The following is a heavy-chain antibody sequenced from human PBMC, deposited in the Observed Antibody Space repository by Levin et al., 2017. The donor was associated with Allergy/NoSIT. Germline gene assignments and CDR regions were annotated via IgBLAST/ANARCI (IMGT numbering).Heavy chain of an antibody. V-gene: IGHV3-30*18. J-gene: IGHJ6*03. D-gene: IGHD2-2*01. CDR3: AKDMGYCSSTSCYYYYYYMDV. CDR1: GFTFSSYG. Sequence: LAGGSLRLSCAASGFTFSSYGMHWVRQAPGKGLEWVAVISYDGSNKYYADSVKGRFTISRDNSKNTLYLQMNSLRAEDTAVYYCAKDMGYCSSTSCYYYYYYMDVWGKGTTVTVSS. CDR2: ISYDGSNK.